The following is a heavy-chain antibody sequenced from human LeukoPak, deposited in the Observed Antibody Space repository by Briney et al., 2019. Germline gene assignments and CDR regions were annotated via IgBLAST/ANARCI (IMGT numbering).Heavy chain of an antibody. CDR1: GFTFSTFA. D-gene: IGHD3-10*01. V-gene: IGHV3-23*01. Sequence: GGSLRLSCAASGFTFSTFAMVWVRQPPGKGLEWVSSIFPSGGEIHYADSVRGRFTISRDSSKNTLYLQMSSLRAEDTAVYYCAKDLMRDRWFGESWGQGTLVTVSS. CDR2: IFPSGGEI. J-gene: IGHJ5*02. CDR3: AKDLMRDRWFGES.